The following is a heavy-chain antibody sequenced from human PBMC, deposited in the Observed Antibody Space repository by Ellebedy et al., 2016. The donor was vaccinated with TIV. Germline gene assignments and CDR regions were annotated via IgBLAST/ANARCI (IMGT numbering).Heavy chain of an antibody. D-gene: IGHD3-10*01. CDR1: GYTFTSYD. Sequence: AASVKVSCKASGYTFTSYDISWVRQAPGQGLEWLGWISAYKGNTNYAQNLQGRLTMTTETSTSTAYMELRSLRSDDTAVYYCAKHQKMYYGSGSDAFDIWGQGTMVTVSS. V-gene: IGHV1-18*04. CDR2: ISAYKGNT. CDR3: AKHQKMYYGSGSDAFDI. J-gene: IGHJ3*02.